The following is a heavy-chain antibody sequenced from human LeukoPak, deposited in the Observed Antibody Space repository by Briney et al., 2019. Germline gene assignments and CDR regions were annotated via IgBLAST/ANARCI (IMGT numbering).Heavy chain of an antibody. J-gene: IGHJ5*02. Sequence: GASVKVSCKASGYTFTSYYMHWVRQAPGQGLEWMGIINPSGGSTSYAQKFQGRVTMTRDLSTNTVYMGLSSLRSEDTAVFYCARQYCTTTTCNWFDPWGQGTLVTVSS. CDR2: INPSGGST. CDR1: GYTFTSYY. D-gene: IGHD2-2*01. V-gene: IGHV1-46*01. CDR3: ARQYCTTTTCNWFDP.